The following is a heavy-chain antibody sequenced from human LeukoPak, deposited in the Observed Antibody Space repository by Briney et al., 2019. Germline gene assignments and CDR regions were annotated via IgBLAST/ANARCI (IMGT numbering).Heavy chain of an antibody. J-gene: IGHJ4*02. CDR2: ISSSSSYI. V-gene: IGHV3-21*01. CDR3: ARDLDYGDPLDY. D-gene: IGHD4-17*01. Sequence: GGSLRLSCAASGFISSAYNMNWVRQAPGKGLEWVSSISSSSSYIYYADSVKGRFTISRDNAKNSLYLQMNSLRAEDTAVYYCARDLDYGDPLDYWGQGTLVTVSS. CDR1: GFISSAYN.